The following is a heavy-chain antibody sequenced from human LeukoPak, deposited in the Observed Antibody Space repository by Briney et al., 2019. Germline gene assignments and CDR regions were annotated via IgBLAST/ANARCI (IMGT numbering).Heavy chain of an antibody. CDR1: GFIFSNYG. V-gene: IGHV3-30*02. CDR2: IQNDVATK. J-gene: IGHJ6*03. CDR3: ARGRDDSSGYYPPPHYYYYYYMDV. Sequence: GGSLRLSCAASGFIFSNYGMHWVRQAPGKGLEWVTFIQNDVATKYYADSVKGRFTISRDNSKNTLYLQMNSLRSDGTAVYYCARGRDDSSGYYPPPHYYYYYYMDVWGKGTTVTVSS. D-gene: IGHD3-22*01.